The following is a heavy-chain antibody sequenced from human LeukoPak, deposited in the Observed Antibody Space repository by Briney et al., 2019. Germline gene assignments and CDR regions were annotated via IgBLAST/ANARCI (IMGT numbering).Heavy chain of an antibody. J-gene: IGHJ1*01. D-gene: IGHD3-22*01. CDR3: ATYSSLNRREFQY. V-gene: IGHV3-7*01. Sequence: PGGSLRLSFEGSGFTFSNYWMGWVRQAPGKGLQWVANIKTDGSEKYYVDSVKGRFTISRDNAKNSLYLQMNSLRAEDTAVYYCATYSSLNRREFQYWGQGTLLTVSS. CDR1: GFTFSNYW. CDR2: IKTDGSEK.